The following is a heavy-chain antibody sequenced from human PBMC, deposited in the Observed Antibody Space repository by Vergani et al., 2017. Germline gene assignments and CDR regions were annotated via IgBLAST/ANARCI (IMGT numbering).Heavy chain of an antibody. J-gene: IGHJ6*02. D-gene: IGHD2-2*01. CDR2: INPSGGSP. V-gene: IGHV1-69*04. CDR1: GGTFSSYA. CDR3: AREWRYQLLYYYYYYGMDV. Sequence: QVQLVQSWAEVKKPGSSVKVSCTASGGTFSSYAISWVRQAPGQGLEWMGIINPSGGSPSYAQKLQGRVTMTTDTSTSTAYMELRSLRSDDTAVYYCAREWRYQLLYYYYYYGMDVWGQGTTVTVSS.